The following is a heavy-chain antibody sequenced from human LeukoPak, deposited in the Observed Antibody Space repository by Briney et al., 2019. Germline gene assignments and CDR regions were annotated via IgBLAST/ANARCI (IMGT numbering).Heavy chain of an antibody. CDR3: AGRDHDYGDYVYFQH. V-gene: IGHV1-69*05. CDR1: GGTFSSYA. D-gene: IGHD4-17*01. J-gene: IGHJ1*01. CDR2: IIPIFGTA. Sequence: ASVKVSCKASGGTFSSYAISWVRQAPGQGLEWMGRIIPIFGTANYAQKFQGRVTITTDESTSTAYMELSSLRSEDTAVYDCAGRDHDYGDYVYFQHWGQGTLVTVSS.